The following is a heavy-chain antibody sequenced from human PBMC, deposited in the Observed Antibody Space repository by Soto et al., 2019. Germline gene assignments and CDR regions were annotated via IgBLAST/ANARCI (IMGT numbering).Heavy chain of an antibody. D-gene: IGHD5-12*01. CDR2: ISSSGYTI. J-gene: IGHJ4*02. CDR1: GFTFSDYY. V-gene: IGHV3-11*01. Sequence: GGSLRLSCAASGFTFSDYYMSWIRQAPGKGLEWVSYISSSGYTIYYADSVKGRLTISRDNGKNSLYLQMNSLRAEDPSVYYCAAGGGLPRYYWGQGTLVTVSS. CDR3: AAGGGLPRYY.